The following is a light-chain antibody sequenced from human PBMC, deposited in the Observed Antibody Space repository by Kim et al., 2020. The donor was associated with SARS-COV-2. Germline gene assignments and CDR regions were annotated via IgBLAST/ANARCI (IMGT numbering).Light chain of an antibody. CDR1: QSISTY. Sequence: ASVGDSVTIACRASQSISTYLNWYQQKPGKAPKLLIYAASTLQSGVPSRFSGSGSGTDFTLTITSLQPEDFATYFFQQSHSTPLLTFGGGTKLEI. CDR3: QQSHSTPLLT. CDR2: AAS. J-gene: IGKJ4*01. V-gene: IGKV1-39*01.